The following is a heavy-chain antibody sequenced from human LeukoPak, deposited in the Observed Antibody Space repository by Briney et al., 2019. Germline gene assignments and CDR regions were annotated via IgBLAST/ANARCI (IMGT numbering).Heavy chain of an antibody. CDR3: ARVKTLAGRFDY. V-gene: IGHV4-59*01. J-gene: IGHJ4*02. CDR1: GGSISSYY. Sequence: PSETLSLTCTDSGGSISSYYWSWIRQPPGKGLEWIGYIYYGGSTNYNPSLKSRVTTSIDTSKKQFSLRLRAVTAADTAVYYCARVKTLAGRFDYWGQGTLVTVSS. CDR2: IYYGGST. D-gene: IGHD6-25*01.